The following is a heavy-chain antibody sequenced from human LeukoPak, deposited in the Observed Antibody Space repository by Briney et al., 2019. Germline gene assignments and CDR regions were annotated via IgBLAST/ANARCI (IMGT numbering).Heavy chain of an antibody. J-gene: IGHJ3*02. V-gene: IGHV4-38-2*01. CDR3: ARERKVPAARVFRRAFDI. CDR1: GYSISSGYY. CDR2: IYHSGST. Sequence: PSETLSLTCAVSGYSISSGYYWGWIRQPPGKGLEWIGSIYHSGSTYYNPSLKSRVTISVDTSKNQFSLKLSSVTAADTAVYYCARERKVPAARVFRRAFDIWGQGTMVTVSS. D-gene: IGHD2-2*01.